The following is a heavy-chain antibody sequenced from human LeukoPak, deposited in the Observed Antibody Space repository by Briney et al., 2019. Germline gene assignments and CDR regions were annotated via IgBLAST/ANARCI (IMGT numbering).Heavy chain of an antibody. Sequence: SETLSLTCTVSGGSISNSGGFYWSWIRQHPGNGLEWIGFISYRGCTYYNPSLKSRVSMSVDTSRSQFSLRLTSVTDEDTAVYYCARISQSSGGFYYWGQGSLVTVSS. J-gene: IGHJ4*02. D-gene: IGHD2-15*01. CDR1: GGSISNSGGFY. CDR3: ARISQSSGGFYY. CDR2: ISYRGCT. V-gene: IGHV4-31*02.